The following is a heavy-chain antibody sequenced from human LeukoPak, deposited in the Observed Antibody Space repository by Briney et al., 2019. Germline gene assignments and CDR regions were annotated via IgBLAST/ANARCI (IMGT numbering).Heavy chain of an antibody. D-gene: IGHD3-3*01. Sequence: GGSLRLSCTASGFTFDNFVMNWVRQAPGKGLEWVSGVTGDSSSTYYAVTMKGRFSISRDNSKNTLYLRLKNLRADDTAVYYCAKGGRRISGMVIDHWGQGTPVTVSS. V-gene: IGHV3-23*01. CDR3: AKGGRRISGMVIDH. CDR1: GFTFDNFV. J-gene: IGHJ4*02. CDR2: VTGDSSST.